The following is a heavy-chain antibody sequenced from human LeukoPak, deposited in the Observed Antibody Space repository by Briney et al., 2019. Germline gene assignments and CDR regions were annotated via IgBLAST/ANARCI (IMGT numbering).Heavy chain of an antibody. V-gene: IGHV3-15*01. CDR1: GFTFSNAW. CDR3: ATRSGLVYSSNWLLDN. D-gene: IGHD6-13*01. J-gene: IGHJ4*02. CDR2: IRSKTDDGTI. Sequence: GGSLRLSCEASGFTFSNAWMSWVRQAPGKGLEWVGRIRSKTDDGTIDYAAPVKGRFTISRDDSKNTLSLHMNSLKIEDTAVYYCATRSGLVYSSNWLLDNWGQGTLVTVSS.